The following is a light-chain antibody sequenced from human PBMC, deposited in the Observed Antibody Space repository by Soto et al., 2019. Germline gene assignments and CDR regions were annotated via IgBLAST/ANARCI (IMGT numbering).Light chain of an antibody. CDR1: QSVSSY. J-gene: IGKJ5*01. V-gene: IGKV3-11*01. CDR3: QQRSIWPLT. Sequence: EVVLTQSPATLSLSPGDRATLSCRASQSVSSYFAWYQQKPGQAPRLLIYDASNRATGIPARFSGSGSGTDFTLTISSXEAEDFAVYYCQQRSIWPLTFGQGTRLEIK. CDR2: DAS.